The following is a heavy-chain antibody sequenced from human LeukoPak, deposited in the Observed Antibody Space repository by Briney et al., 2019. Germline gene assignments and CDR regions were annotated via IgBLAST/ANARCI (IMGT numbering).Heavy chain of an antibody. Sequence: ASVKVSCTASGYTFTGYYMHWVRQAPGQGLELMGWINPNSGGTNYAQKFQGRVTMTRDTSISTAYMELSRLRSDDTAVYYCARGYGDRGVWYFDLWGRGTLVTVSS. V-gene: IGHV1-2*02. J-gene: IGHJ2*01. D-gene: IGHD4-17*01. CDR3: ARGYGDRGVWYFDL. CDR2: INPNSGGT. CDR1: GYTFTGYY.